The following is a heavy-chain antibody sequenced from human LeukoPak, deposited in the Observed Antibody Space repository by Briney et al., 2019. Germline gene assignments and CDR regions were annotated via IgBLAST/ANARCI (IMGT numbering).Heavy chain of an antibody. D-gene: IGHD3-22*01. Sequence: SGGSLRLSCAASGFTFSDYGMHWVRQAPGKGLEWVANIKQDGSEKYYVDSVKGRFTISRDNAKNSLFLQMNSLRAEDTAVYYCARAGGYYYDSSGYYYAEEYYFDYWGQGTLVTVSS. J-gene: IGHJ4*02. CDR3: ARAGGYYYDSSGYYYAEEYYFDY. V-gene: IGHV3-7*03. CDR1: GFTFSDYG. CDR2: IKQDGSEK.